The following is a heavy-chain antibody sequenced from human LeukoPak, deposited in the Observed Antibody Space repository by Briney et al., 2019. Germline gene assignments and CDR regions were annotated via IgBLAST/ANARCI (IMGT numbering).Heavy chain of an antibody. V-gene: IGHV3-21*01. Sequence: PGGSLRLSCAASGFTFSSYSMNWVRQAPGKGLEWVSSISSSSSYIYYADSVKGRFTISRDNAKNSLYLQMNSLRAEDTAVYYCARVGYGDYYFDYRSQGTLVTVSS. CDR2: ISSSSSYI. J-gene: IGHJ4*02. CDR3: ARVGYGDYYFDY. CDR1: GFTFSSYS. D-gene: IGHD4-17*01.